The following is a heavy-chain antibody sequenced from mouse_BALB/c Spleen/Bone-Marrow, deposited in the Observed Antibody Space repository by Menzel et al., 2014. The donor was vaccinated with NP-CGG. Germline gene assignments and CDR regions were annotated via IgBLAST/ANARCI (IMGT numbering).Heavy chain of an antibody. D-gene: IGHD1-1*01. CDR1: GYSFTGYY. CDR3: ARGIYYGGYFDY. V-gene: IGHV1-31*01. CDR2: INPYNGAT. J-gene: IGHJ2*01. Sequence: VQLKESGPELVKPGASVKISCKASGYSFTGYYMHWVKQSHVMSLEWIGRINPYNGATSYNQNFKDKASLTVDKSSSTAYMELHSLTSEDSAVYYCARGIYYGGYFDYWGQGTTLTVSS.